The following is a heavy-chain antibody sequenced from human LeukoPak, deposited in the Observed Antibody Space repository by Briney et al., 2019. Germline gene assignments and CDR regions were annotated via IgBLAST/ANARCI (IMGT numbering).Heavy chain of an antibody. CDR1: GFTFSSYG. CDR2: ISYDGSNK. V-gene: IGHV3-30*18. J-gene: IGHJ4*02. Sequence: GGSLRLSCAASGFTFSSYGMHWVRQAPGKGLEWVAVISYDGSNKYYADSVKGRFTISRDNSKNTLYLQMNSLRAEDTAVYYCAKDRWELLLRGGDYFDYWGQGTLVTVSS. D-gene: IGHD1-26*01. CDR3: AKDRWELLLRGGDYFDY.